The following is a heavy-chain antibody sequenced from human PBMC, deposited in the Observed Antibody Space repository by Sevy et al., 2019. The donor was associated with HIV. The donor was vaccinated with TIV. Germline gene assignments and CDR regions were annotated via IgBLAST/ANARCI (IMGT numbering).Heavy chain of an antibody. CDR3: ARGNGFYYDSSGYYIPDAFDI. CDR2: IIPIFGTA. CDR1: GGTFSSYA. V-gene: IGHV1-69*13. J-gene: IGHJ3*02. D-gene: IGHD3-22*01. Sequence: ASVKVSCKASGGTFSSYAISWVRQAPGQGLEWMGGIIPIFGTANYPQKFQGRVTSTADESTSTAYMELSSLRSEDTAVYYCARGNGFYYDSSGYYIPDAFDIWGQGTMVTVSS.